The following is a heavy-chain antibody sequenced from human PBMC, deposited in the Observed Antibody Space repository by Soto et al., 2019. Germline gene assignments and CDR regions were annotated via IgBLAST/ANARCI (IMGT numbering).Heavy chain of an antibody. CDR2: INPNSGGT. Sequence: ASVKVSCKASGYTFTGYYMHWLRQAPGQGLEWMGWINPNSGGTNYAQKFQGWVTMTRDTSISTAYMKLSRLRSDDTAVYYCAREEVVVVPAASGGGYYYYGMDVWGQGTTVTVSS. D-gene: IGHD2-2*01. V-gene: IGHV1-2*04. CDR3: AREEVVVVPAASGGGYYYYGMDV. J-gene: IGHJ6*02. CDR1: GYTFTGYY.